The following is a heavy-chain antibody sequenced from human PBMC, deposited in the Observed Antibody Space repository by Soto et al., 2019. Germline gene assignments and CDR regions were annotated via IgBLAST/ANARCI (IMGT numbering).Heavy chain of an antibody. CDR3: ARGIGETYGDLGGLDY. CDR2: MNPNSGDT. CDR1: GYTFTSHD. V-gene: IGHV1-8*01. Sequence: QVQLVQSGAEVKKPGASVKVSCKAFGYTFTSHDINWVRQATGHGLQWMGWMNPNSGDTGFAQKFLGKVTMTKNTSTSTAYMELSSLRSEDTAVYYCARGIGETYGDLGGLDYWGQGTLVSVSS. D-gene: IGHD4-17*01. J-gene: IGHJ4*02.